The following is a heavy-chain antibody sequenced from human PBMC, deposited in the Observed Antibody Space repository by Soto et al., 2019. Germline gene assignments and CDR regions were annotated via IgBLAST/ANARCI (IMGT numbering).Heavy chain of an antibody. CDR3: ARELGYCSGGSCRYGMDV. J-gene: IGHJ6*02. D-gene: IGHD2-15*01. CDR2: INHSGST. Sequence: SETLSLTCAVYGGSFSGYYRSWIRQPPGKGLEWIGEINHSGSTNYNPSLKSRVTISVDTSKNQFSLKLSSVTAADTAVYYCARELGYCSGGSCRYGMDVWGQGTTVTVSS. V-gene: IGHV4-34*01. CDR1: GGSFSGYY.